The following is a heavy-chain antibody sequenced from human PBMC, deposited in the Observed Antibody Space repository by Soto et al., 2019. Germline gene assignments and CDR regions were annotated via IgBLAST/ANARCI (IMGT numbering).Heavy chain of an antibody. J-gene: IGHJ6*02. Sequence: ASVKVSCKASGYTFTSYGISWVRQAPGQGLEWMGWISAYNGNTNYAQKLQGRVTMTTDTSTSTAYMELRSLRSDDTAAYYCASRRSRGGYYYGMDVWGQGTTVTVSS. D-gene: IGHD2-15*01. V-gene: IGHV1-18*01. CDR2: ISAYNGNT. CDR1: GYTFTSYG. CDR3: ASRRSRGGYYYGMDV.